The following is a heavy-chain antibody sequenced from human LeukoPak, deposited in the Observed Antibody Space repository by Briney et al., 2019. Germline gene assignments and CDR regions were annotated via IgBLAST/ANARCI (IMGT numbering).Heavy chain of an antibody. D-gene: IGHD2-2*02. CDR3: ARESSYCSSTTCYNFDY. CDR1: GFTFSSYS. CDR2: ISSSSSYI. Sequence: GGSLRLSCAASGFTFSSYSMNWVRQAPGKGLEWVSSISSSSSYIYYADSVKGRFTISRDNSKNTLYLQMNRLRAEDTAVYYCARESSYCSSTTCYNFDYWGQGTLVTVSS. V-gene: IGHV3-21*01. J-gene: IGHJ4*02.